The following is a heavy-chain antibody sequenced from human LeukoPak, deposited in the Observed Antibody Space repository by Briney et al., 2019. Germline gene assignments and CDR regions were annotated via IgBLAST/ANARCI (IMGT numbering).Heavy chain of an antibody. CDR2: IYYSGNT. V-gene: IGHV4-39*01. J-gene: IGHJ4*02. Sequence: PSETLSLTCTVSGGSISSSSYYWGWIRQPPGKGLEWFGSIYYSGNTYYNPSLKSRVTISVDTSKNQFSLKLSSVTAADTAVYYCARQEPYYYGSGSFDYWGQGTLVTVSS. D-gene: IGHD3-10*01. CDR3: ARQEPYYYGSGSFDY. CDR1: GGSISSSSYY.